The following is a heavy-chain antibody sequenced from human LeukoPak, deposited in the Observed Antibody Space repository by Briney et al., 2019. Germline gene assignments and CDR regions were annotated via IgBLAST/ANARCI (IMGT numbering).Heavy chain of an antibody. Sequence: GGSLRLSCAASGFTFSSYAMGWVRQAPGKGLEWVSAISGSGGSTYYADSVKGRFTISRDNSKNTLYLQMNSLRAEDTAVYYCAKTTVTGSPLYYGMDVWGQGTTVTVSS. CDR1: GFTFSSYA. CDR3: AKTTVTGSPLYYGMDV. D-gene: IGHD4-17*01. CDR2: ISGSGGST. J-gene: IGHJ6*02. V-gene: IGHV3-23*01.